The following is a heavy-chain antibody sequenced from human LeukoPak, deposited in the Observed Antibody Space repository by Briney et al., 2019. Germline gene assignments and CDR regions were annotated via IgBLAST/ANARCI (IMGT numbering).Heavy chain of an antibody. CDR2: INHSESS. J-gene: IGHJ5*02. CDR1: GGSFSAYY. V-gene: IGHV4-34*01. CDR3: APRGDIEHSYVYGKWFDP. Sequence: KSSETLSLTCAVYGGSFSAYYWTWIRQPPGKGLEWIGEINHSESSNYNSSLRSRVTISVDTSYKQFSLRLSSVTAADTAVYYCAPRGDIEHSYVYGKWFDPWGQGTRVTVSS. D-gene: IGHD5-18*01.